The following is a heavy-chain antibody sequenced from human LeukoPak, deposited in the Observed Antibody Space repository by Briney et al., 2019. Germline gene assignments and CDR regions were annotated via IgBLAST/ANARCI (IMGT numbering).Heavy chain of an antibody. CDR1: GESFSGYY. D-gene: IGHD6-13*01. J-gene: IGHJ5*02. Sequence: SEILSLTCAVYGESFSGYYWNWIRQPPGKGLEWIGEINHSGGTNYNPSLKSRVTISLDTSKNQFSLHLSSVTAADTAVYYCARFTGLDGAAGYSSKWSFDPWGQGTLVTVSS. CDR3: ARFTGLDGAAGYSSKWSFDP. V-gene: IGHV4-34*01. CDR2: INHSGGT.